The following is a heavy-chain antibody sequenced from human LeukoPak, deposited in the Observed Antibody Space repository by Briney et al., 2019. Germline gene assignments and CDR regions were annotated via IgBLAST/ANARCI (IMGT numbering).Heavy chain of an antibody. CDR3: ARYGADYGDYYYYYMDV. CDR1: GFTLHTYN. D-gene: IGHD4-17*01. Sequence: GGSLRLSCAASGFTLHTYNMNWVRQAPGGGLEWVSSITSSSSYIYYADSVKGRFTISRDNDKNSLYLQMNSLRAEDTAVYYCARYGADYGDYYYYYMDVWGKGTTVTVSS. CDR2: ITSSSSYI. J-gene: IGHJ6*03. V-gene: IGHV3-21*01.